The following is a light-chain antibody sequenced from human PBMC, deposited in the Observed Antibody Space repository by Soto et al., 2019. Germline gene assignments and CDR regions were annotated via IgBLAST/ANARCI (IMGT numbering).Light chain of an antibody. CDR2: DAS. J-gene: IGKJ5*01. V-gene: IGKV3D-11*02. CDR3: QQRSNWQIT. Sequence: DIVMTQYPATLSVSPGEGATLSCRASQSVGSNLAWYQQKPAQAPRLLIYDASNRVTGIPARFRGSGSGTDFTLTNSSLEPDDFAVYYCQQRSNWQITFGQGTLLEI. CDR1: QSVGSN.